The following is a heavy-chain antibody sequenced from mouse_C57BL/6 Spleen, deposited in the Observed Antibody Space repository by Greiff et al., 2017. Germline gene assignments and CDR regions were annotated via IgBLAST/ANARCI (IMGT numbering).Heavy chain of an antibody. CDR3: ARQGITTVVAPYWYFDV. Sequence: EVQLVESGGGLVKPGGSLKLSCAASGFTFSSYTMSWVRQTPEKRLEWVATISGGGGNTYYPDSVKGRFTISRDNAKNTLYLQMSSLRSEDTALYYCARQGITTVVAPYWYFDVWGTGTTVTVSS. J-gene: IGHJ1*03. D-gene: IGHD1-1*01. V-gene: IGHV5-9*01. CDR1: GFTFSSYT. CDR2: ISGGGGNT.